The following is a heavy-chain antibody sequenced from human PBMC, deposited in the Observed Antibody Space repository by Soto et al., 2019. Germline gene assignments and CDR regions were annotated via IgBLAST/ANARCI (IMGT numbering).Heavy chain of an antibody. D-gene: IGHD3-16*01. CDR2: VYLDDDK. J-gene: IGHJ5*02. CDR1: GFSLTTAGMG. CDR3: ASRGTSSAAAGWFDP. V-gene: IGHV2-5*02. Sequence: QITLKESGPALVKPTQTLTLTCSFSGFSLTTAGMGVGWIRQPPGKAPEWVALVYLDDDKRYNPSLRSRLTITKDTSKNLVVVTLTDMDPVDTGTYYCASRGTSSAAAGWFDPWGQGILVTVSS.